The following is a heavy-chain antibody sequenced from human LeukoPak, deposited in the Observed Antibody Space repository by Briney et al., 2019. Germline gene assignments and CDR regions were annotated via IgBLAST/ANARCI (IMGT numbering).Heavy chain of an antibody. D-gene: IGHD3-22*01. Sequence: GGSLRLSCAASGFTFSSYAMSWVRQAPGKGLEWVSAISGSGGSTYYAGSVKGRFTISRDNSKNTLYLQMNSLRAEDTAVYYCAKVHRAPPARLDSSGFDYWGQGTLVTVSS. CDR2: ISGSGGST. CDR1: GFTFSSYA. V-gene: IGHV3-23*01. CDR3: AKVHRAPPARLDSSGFDY. J-gene: IGHJ4*02.